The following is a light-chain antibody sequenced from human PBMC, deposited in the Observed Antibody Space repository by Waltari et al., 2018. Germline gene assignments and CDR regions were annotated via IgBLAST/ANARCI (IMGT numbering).Light chain of an antibody. Sequence: EIVLTQSPGTLALSPGVRATLSCRASQGVGRALAWYQQKPGQAPRLLIYAASSRATGISDKFSGSGSGTDFSLTISRVEPEDFAVYFCQMYVRLPVTFGQGTKVEVK. J-gene: IGKJ1*01. CDR3: QMYVRLPVT. CDR2: AAS. CDR1: QGVGRA. V-gene: IGKV3-20*01.